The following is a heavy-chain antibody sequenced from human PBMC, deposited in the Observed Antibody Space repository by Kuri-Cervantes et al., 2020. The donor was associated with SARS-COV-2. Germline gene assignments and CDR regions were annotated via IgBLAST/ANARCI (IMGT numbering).Heavy chain of an antibody. CDR2: INHSVST. CDR3: ARDPTTVTTFLPRTPYYFDY. D-gene: IGHD4-11*01. CDR1: GGSFRGYY. V-gene: IGHV4-34*01. J-gene: IGHJ4*02. Sequence: SETLSLTCAVYGGSFRGYYWSWIRQPPGKGLEWIGEINHSVSTNYNPSLKSRVTISVDTSKNQFSLKLSSVTAADTAVYYCARDPTTVTTFLPRTPYYFDYWGQGTLVTVSS.